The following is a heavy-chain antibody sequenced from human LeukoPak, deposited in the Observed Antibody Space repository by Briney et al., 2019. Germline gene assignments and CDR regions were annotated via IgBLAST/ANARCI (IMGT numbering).Heavy chain of an antibody. CDR3: ARDVYGSGNSDY. J-gene: IGHJ4*02. CDR2: ISSSGSTI. V-gene: IGHV3-48*03. Sequence: GGSLRLSCAASGFTFSSYEMNWVRQAPGKGLEWVSYISSSGSTIYYADSVKGRFTISRDSAKNSLYLQMNSLRVEDTAVYYCARDVYGSGNSDYWGQGTLVTVSS. CDR1: GFTFSSYE. D-gene: IGHD3-10*01.